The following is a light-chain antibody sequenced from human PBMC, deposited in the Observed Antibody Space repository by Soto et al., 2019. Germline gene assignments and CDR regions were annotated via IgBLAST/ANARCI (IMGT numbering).Light chain of an antibody. CDR1: QSVDSR. CDR3: QQYSSWPLT. V-gene: IGKV3-15*01. J-gene: IGKJ4*01. Sequence: ETVMTQSPATLSVSPGERVTLSCRVSQSVDSRLAWYQQKPGQAPRLLIFGASTRATGIPASFSGSGSETDFTLTISSLQSEDFAVYYCQQYSSWPLTFGGGTKVDLK. CDR2: GAS.